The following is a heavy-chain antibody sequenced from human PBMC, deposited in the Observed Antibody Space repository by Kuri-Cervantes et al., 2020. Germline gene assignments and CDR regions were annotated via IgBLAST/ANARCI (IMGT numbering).Heavy chain of an antibody. V-gene: IGHV3-33*01. Sequence: GESLKISCAASGFTFSSYGMHWVRQAPGKGLEWVAVIWYDGSNKYYADSVKGRFTISRGNSKNTLYLQMNSLRAEDTAVYYCARESSSPGKYYYYYGMDVWGQGTTVTVSS. CDR2: IWYDGSNK. CDR1: GFTFSSYG. CDR3: ARESSSPGKYYYYYGMDV. J-gene: IGHJ6*02. D-gene: IGHD6-13*01.